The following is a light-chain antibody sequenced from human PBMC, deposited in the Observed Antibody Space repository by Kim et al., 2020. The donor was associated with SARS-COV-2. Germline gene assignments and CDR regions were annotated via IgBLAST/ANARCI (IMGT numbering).Light chain of an antibody. CDR3: QQYGDSPWT. V-gene: IGKV3-20*01. CDR1: QRVSSNY. J-gene: IGKJ1*01. Sequence: SPGESATLSCSASQRVSSNYLAWYQQKPGQAPRLLIYGASSRATGIPDRFSGSGSGTDFTLTISRLEPEDFAVYYCQQYGDSPWTFGQGTKVDIK. CDR2: GAS.